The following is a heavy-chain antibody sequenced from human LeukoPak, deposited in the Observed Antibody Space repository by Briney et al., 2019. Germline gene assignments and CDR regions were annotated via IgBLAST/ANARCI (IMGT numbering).Heavy chain of an antibody. CDR1: GFTFSSYA. J-gene: IGHJ4*02. CDR2: ISTSGRT. Sequence: TGGSLRLSCADSGFTFSSYAMSWVRQAPGKGLEWVSLISTSGRTHYADSVQGRFTISRDNSKNPLSLHMNSLRAEDTAVYYCARDLDSSGYYHVVDSWGQGALVTVSS. CDR3: ARDLDSSGYYHVVDS. V-gene: IGHV3-23*01. D-gene: IGHD3-22*01.